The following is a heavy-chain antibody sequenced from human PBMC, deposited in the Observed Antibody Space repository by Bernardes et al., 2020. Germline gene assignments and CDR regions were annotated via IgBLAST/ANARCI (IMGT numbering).Heavy chain of an antibody. V-gene: IGHV5-51*01. J-gene: IGHJ2*01. CDR1: GYIFPTYW. CDR3: VRGATYTRATWWFDL. CDR2: IYPGDSDT. D-gene: IGHD2-15*01. Sequence: GESLKISCEASGYIFPTYWIGWVRQKPGKGLEWMGVIYPGDSDTRYSPSFQGQVTISADKSTNSAYLQWTTVRASDSAMYYCVRGATYTRATWWFDLWGRGTLVTVSS.